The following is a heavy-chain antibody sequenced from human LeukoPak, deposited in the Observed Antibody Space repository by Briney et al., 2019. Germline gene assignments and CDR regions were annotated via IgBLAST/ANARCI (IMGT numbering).Heavy chain of an antibody. CDR1: GYSISSGYY. CDR2: IYHSGST. J-gene: IGHJ4*02. V-gene: IGHV4-38-2*01. CDR3: ADNKKAGYFDY. Sequence: SETLPLTCAVSGYSISSGYYWGWIRQPPGKGLEWIGSIYHSGSTYYNPSLKSRVTISVDTSKNQFSLKLSSVTAADTAVYYCADNKKAGYFDYWGQGTLVTVSS. D-gene: IGHD1-14*01.